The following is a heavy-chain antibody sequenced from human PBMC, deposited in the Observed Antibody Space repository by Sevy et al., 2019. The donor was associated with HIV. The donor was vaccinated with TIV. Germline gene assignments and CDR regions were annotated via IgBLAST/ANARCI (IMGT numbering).Heavy chain of an antibody. Sequence: SETLSLTCTVSGGSISDHYWSWIRQPPAKGMEWNGYFYYGKRTTNYNPSLKSRVTISIDTSTNHFSLKVSSVAAADAAVYYCAGQGATLTTLYAFHIWGQGTMVTVSS. CDR1: GGSISDHY. D-gene: IGHD4-4*01. J-gene: IGHJ3*02. CDR3: AGQGATLTTLYAFHI. CDR2: FYYGKRTT. V-gene: IGHV4-59*08.